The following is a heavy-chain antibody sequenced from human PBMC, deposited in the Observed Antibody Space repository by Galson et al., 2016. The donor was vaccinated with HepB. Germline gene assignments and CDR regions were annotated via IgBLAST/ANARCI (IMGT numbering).Heavy chain of an antibody. CDR1: GFTFSDYG. Sequence: CAASGFTFSDYGLHWVRQAAGKGLEWVAVLSHDATSQKYADSVKGRFTLSRDNSENTLYLQMNSLSREDTAVYNCARPPRHNVFWSGYYPYGIDVWGQGTTVTVSS. CDR3: ARPPRHNVFWSGYYPYGIDV. D-gene: IGHD3-3*01. J-gene: IGHJ6*02. V-gene: IGHV3-30*03. CDR2: LSHDATSQ.